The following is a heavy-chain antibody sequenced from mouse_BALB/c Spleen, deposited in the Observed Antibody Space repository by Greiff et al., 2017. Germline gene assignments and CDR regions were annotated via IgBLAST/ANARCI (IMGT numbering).Heavy chain of an antibody. CDR2: ISDGGSYT. Sequence: EVKLVESGGGLVKPGGSLKLSCAASGFTFSDYYMYWVRQTPEKRLEWVATISDGGSYTYYPDSVKGRFTISRDNAKNNLYLQMSSLKSEDTAMYYCAREERDYWGQGTSVTVSS. V-gene: IGHV5-4*02. J-gene: IGHJ4*01. CDR3: AREERDY. CDR1: GFTFSDYY.